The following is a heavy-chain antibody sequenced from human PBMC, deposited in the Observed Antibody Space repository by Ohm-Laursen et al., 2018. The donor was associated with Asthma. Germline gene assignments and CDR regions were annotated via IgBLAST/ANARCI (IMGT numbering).Heavy chain of an antibody. V-gene: IGHV3-74*01. CDR2: VYGDGSNT. D-gene: IGHD2/OR15-2a*01. Sequence: GSLRLSCSASGFTFSTYCMHWVRQAPGKGLVWVSRVYGDGSNTIYADSVKGRFTISRDNSKNTLYLQMNSLRAEDTAVYYCAKDVSQYIPYYFDYWGQGTLVTVSS. J-gene: IGHJ4*02. CDR1: GFTFSTYC. CDR3: AKDVSQYIPYYFDY.